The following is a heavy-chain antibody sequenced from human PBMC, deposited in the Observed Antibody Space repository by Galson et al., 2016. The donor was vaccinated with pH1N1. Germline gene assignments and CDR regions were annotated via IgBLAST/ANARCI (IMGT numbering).Heavy chain of an antibody. CDR3: IRDLRRLRDW. J-gene: IGHJ4*02. Sequence: SVKVSCKVSGYTFTRYYFHWVRQAPGQGLEWMGVIDPSVGGTTYAQKFQTVVTMTRDTATGTVYMELSGLKSEDTAVYYCIRDLRRLRDWWGQGTLVTVSS. V-gene: IGHV1-46*03. CDR2: IDPSVGGT. CDR1: GYTFTRYY.